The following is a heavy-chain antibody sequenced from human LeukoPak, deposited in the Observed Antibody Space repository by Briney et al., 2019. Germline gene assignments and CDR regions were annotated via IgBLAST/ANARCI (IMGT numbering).Heavy chain of an antibody. CDR3: VKDRKPDSRYNFDY. CDR2: ITGNSGLI. D-gene: IGHD5-12*01. CDR1: GFTFSTYA. J-gene: IGHJ4*02. Sequence: GGSLRLSCAASGFTFSTYAMNRVRQAPGKGLEWVSVITGNSGLIYYADSVKGRFTISRDNSKNTVYLQMNSLRAEDTATYYCVKDRKPDSRYNFDYWGQGTLVTVSS. V-gene: IGHV3-23*01.